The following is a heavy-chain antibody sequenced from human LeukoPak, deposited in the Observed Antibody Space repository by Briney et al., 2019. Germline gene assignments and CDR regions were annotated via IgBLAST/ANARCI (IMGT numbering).Heavy chain of an antibody. CDR3: ARRDYGGKHFDY. V-gene: IGHV5-51*01. D-gene: IGHD4-23*01. CDR2: IYPGDSDT. Sequence: GEALQISCKGSGYTFSSYWIAWGRQMPGKGGEWMGIIYPGDSDTRYSPSFQGQVTISADKSISTAYLQWSSLKASDTAMYYCARRDYGGKHFDYWGQGTLVTVSS. J-gene: IGHJ4*02. CDR1: GYTFSSYW.